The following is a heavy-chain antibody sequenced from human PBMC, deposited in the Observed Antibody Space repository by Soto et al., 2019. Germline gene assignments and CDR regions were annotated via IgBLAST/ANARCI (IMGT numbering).Heavy chain of an antibody. CDR1: GFTFSSHW. CDR2: IIGDGNEI. J-gene: IGHJ4*02. CDR3: VRGHVRGNDRHFDY. D-gene: IGHD3-16*02. V-gene: IGHV3-74*01. Sequence: EVQLAESGGGLVQPGGSLRLSCAASGFTFSSHWMHWVRQAPGKGLVWVSRIIGDGNEITYADSVKGRFTISRDNAKNTVILQMNSLRAAATAVYYCVRGHVRGNDRHFDYWGQGTLVTVSS.